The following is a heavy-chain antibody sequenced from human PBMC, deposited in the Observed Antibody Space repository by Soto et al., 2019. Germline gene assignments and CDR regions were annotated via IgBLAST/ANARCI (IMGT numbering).Heavy chain of an antibody. J-gene: IGHJ6*02. D-gene: IGHD3-3*01. CDR2: ISYDGSNK. Sequence: SGFTFSSYAMHWVRQGPGKELEWVAVISYDGSNKYYADSVKGRFTISRDNSKNTLYLQMNSLRAEDTAVYYCARDWVLEWLLDYYGMDVWGQGTTVTVSS. CDR1: GFTFSSYA. CDR3: ARDWVLEWLLDYYGMDV. V-gene: IGHV3-30-3*01.